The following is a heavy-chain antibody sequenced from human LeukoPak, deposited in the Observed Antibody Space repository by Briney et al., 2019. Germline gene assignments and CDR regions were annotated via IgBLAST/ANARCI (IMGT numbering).Heavy chain of an antibody. CDR3: ARSSLAAPPDY. V-gene: IGHV4-59*01. D-gene: IGHD6-6*01. J-gene: IGHJ4*02. CDR2: FYDSGSA. Sequence: SETPSLTCTVSGGSISSYYWSWIRQPPGKGLEWIGYFYDSGSANYNPSLKSRVTISVDTSKNQFSLKLSSVTAADTAVYYCARSSLAAPPDYWGQGTLVTVSS. CDR1: GGSISSYY.